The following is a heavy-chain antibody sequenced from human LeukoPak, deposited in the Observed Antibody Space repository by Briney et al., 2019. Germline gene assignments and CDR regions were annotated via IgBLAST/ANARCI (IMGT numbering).Heavy chain of an antibody. D-gene: IGHD6-19*01. J-gene: IGHJ4*02. CDR2: INPSGGST. V-gene: IGHV1-46*01. CDR3: ARDRSGWYIFDY. CDR1: GYTFTSYY. Sequence: ASVKVSCKASGYTFTSYYMRWVRQAPAQGLEWMGIINPSGGSTSYAQRFQGRVTMSRYMSTSTVYMELSSLRSEDTAVYYCARDRSGWYIFDYWGQGTLVTVSS.